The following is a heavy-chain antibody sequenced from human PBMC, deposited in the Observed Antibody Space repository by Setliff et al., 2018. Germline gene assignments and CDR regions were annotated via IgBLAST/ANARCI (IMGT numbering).Heavy chain of an antibody. D-gene: IGHD3-10*01. J-gene: IGHJ6*02. CDR2: IKSKTDGGTT. V-gene: IGHV3-15*01. CDR3: TTDGPLWFGGFYYYGMDV. CDR1: GFTFSNAW. Sequence: GGSLRLSCAASGFTFSNAWMSWVRQAPGKGLEWVGRIKSKTDGGTTDYAAPVKGRFTISRDDSKNTLYLQMNSLKTEDTAVYYCTTDGPLWFGGFYYYGMDVWGQGTTVTVSS.